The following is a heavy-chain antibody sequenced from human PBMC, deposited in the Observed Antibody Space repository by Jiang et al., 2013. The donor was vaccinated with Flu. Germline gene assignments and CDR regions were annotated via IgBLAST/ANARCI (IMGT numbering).Heavy chain of an antibody. Sequence: PGLVKPSETLSLTCTVSVAPSAVVVTTGAGSASPQGRGWSGLGVSIIVGSTYYNPSLKSRVTISVDTSKNQFSLKLSSVTAADTAVYYCASLLRIAVAGQVDYWGQGTLVTVSS. CDR3: ASLLRIAVAGQVDY. CDR2: SIIVGST. J-gene: IGHJ4*02. V-gene: IGHV4-39*01. D-gene: IGHD6-19*01. CDR1: VAPSAVVVTT.